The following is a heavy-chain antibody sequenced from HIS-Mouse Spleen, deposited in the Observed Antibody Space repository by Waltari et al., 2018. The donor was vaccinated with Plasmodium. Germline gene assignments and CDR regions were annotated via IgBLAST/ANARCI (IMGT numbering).Heavy chain of an antibody. V-gene: IGHV3-7*01. Sequence: EVQLVESGGGWVQPGGSLRLSCAPSGFTFSSYWMSWVRQAPGKGLEWVANIKQDGSEKYYVDSVKGRFTISRDNAKNSLYLQMNSLRAEDTAVYYCASSWYWYFDLWGRGTLVTVSS. CDR2: IKQDGSEK. J-gene: IGHJ2*01. CDR3: ASSWYWYFDL. D-gene: IGHD6-13*01. CDR1: GFTFSSYW.